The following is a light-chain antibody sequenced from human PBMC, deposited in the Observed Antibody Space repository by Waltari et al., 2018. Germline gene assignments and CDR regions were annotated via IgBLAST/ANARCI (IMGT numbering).Light chain of an antibody. J-gene: IGLJ3*02. CDR1: GDYSAYT. Sequence: QLVLTQSPSASASLGASVKPTSTLTGDYSAYTIAWPQLKPEKGPRYLMNVNSDGSHDKADGIPERFSGSSAGAERYLIISRLQSDDEADYFCQTWGMNIQVFGGGTRLTVL. V-gene: IGLV4-69*01. CDR3: QTWGMNIQV. CDR2: VNSDGSH.